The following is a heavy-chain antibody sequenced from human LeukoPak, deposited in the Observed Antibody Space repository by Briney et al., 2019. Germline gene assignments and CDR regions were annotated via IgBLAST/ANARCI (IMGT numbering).Heavy chain of an antibody. CDR2: ISGSGGST. D-gene: IGHD6-6*01. Sequence: PGGSLRLSCAASGFTFSSYAMSWVRQAPGKGLEWVSAISGSGGSTYYADSVKGRFTISRDNSKNTLYLQMNSLRAEDTAVYYCAKDGIAAHQQDYYYYMDVWGKGTTVTVSS. CDR3: AKDGIAAHQQDYYYYMDV. J-gene: IGHJ6*03. V-gene: IGHV3-23*01. CDR1: GFTFSSYA.